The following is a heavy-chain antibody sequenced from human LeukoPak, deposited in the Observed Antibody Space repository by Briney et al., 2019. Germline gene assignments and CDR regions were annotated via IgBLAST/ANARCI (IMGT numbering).Heavy chain of an antibody. V-gene: IGHV3-30*02. J-gene: IGHJ4*02. CDR1: GFTFSSYG. CDR2: IRYDGSNK. D-gene: IGHD3-22*01. CDR3: AKDPTHYRVWDYYETIGLSY. Sequence: PGGSLRLSCAASGFTFSSYGMHWVRQAPGKGLEGVAFIRYDGSNKYYADSVKGRFTISRDNSKNTLNLQMNSLRAEDTAVYYCAKDPTHYRVWDYYETIGLSYWGQGTLVTVSS.